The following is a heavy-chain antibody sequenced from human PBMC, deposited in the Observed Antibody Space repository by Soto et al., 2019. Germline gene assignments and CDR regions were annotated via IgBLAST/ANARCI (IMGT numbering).Heavy chain of an antibody. D-gene: IGHD3-10*01. J-gene: IGHJ6*02. Sequence: ASVKVSCKASGYTFTGYYMHWVRQDPGQGLEWMGWINPNSGGTNYAQKFQGWVTMTRDTSISTAYMELSRLRSDDTAVYYCARERGSGRFYYGMDVWGQGTTVTVSS. CDR1: GYTFTGYY. CDR2: INPNSGGT. CDR3: ARERGSGRFYYGMDV. V-gene: IGHV1-2*04.